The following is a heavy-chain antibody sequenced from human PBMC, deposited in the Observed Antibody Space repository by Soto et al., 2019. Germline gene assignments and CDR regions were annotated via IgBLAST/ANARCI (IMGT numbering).Heavy chain of an antibody. V-gene: IGHV4-59*02. J-gene: IGHJ6*02. Sequence: PSETLSLTCTVSGDSVSNYYWSWIRQPPGKGLEWIGYIYYRGSTDYNPSLRSRVTISVDLSKNQFSLNLSSVTAADTAEYYCARHWGTTSASYYGMDVWGQGTTVTAP. CDR2: IYYRGST. D-gene: IGHD1-1*01. CDR1: GDSVSNYY. CDR3: ARHWGTTSASYYGMDV.